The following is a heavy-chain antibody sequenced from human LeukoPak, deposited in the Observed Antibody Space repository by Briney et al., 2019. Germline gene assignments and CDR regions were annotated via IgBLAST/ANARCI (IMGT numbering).Heavy chain of an antibody. V-gene: IGHV1-2*02. CDR2: INPNSGGT. CDR3: ARGLNDFWSGYYTLDY. J-gene: IGHJ4*02. D-gene: IGHD3-3*01. CDR1: GYTFTGYY. Sequence: ASVKVSCKASGYTFTGYYMHWVRQAPGQGLEWMGWINPNSGGTNYAQKFQGRVIMTRDTSISTAYMELSRLRSDDTAVYYCARGLNDFWSGYYTLDYWGQGTLVTVSS.